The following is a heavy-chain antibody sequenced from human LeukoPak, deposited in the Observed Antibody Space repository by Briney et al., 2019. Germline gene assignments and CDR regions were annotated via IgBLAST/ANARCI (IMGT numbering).Heavy chain of an antibody. CDR3: ARTPARSGWAYYFDY. Sequence: SETLSLTCAVSGDSIRSDRWNWLRQIPGKGLECIGYIYHTATTNYNHSFRTRVIMSLDTSNNQFSLRLTSVTAADTAVYYCARTPARSGWAYYFDYWGQGALVTVSS. D-gene: IGHD6-19*01. V-gene: IGHV4-4*09. CDR2: IYHTATT. J-gene: IGHJ4*02. CDR1: GDSIRSDR.